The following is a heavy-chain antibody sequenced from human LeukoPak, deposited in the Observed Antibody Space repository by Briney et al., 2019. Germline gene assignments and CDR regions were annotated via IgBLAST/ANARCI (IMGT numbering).Heavy chain of an antibody. CDR2: ISGDGGST. CDR1: GFTFDDYA. Sequence: GGSLRLSCAASGFTFDDYAMHWVRQAPGKGLEWVSLISGDGGSTYYADSVKGRFTISRDNSRNSLYLQMNSLRTEDTALYYCAKIYSSSWYNAFDIWGQGTMVTVSS. J-gene: IGHJ3*02. CDR3: AKIYSSSWYNAFDI. D-gene: IGHD6-13*01. V-gene: IGHV3-43*02.